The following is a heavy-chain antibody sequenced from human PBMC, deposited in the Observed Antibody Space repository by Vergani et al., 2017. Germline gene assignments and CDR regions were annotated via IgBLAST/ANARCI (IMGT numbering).Heavy chain of an antibody. CDR3: AKDLGTSSGGGWFDP. D-gene: IGHD6-6*01. CDR2: ISWNSNSI. J-gene: IGHJ5*02. CDR1: GFTSAGYA. Sequence: EVQLEESGGGLVLPGRSLTLSCVASGFTSAGYAMHWVRQAPGKGLEWVSGISWNSNSIGYADSVKGRFTISRDNAKNSLYLQMNSLRAEDTALYYCAKDLGTSSGGGWFDPWGKGTLVSVSS. V-gene: IGHV3-9*02.